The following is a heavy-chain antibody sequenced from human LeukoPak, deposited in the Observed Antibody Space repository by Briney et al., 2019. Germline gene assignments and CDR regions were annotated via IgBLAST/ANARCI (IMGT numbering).Heavy chain of an antibody. D-gene: IGHD3-22*01. CDR2: ISWNSGSI. V-gene: IGHV3-9*01. J-gene: IGHJ3*02. Sequence: PGGSLRLSCAASGFSFSSYAMHWVRQAPGKGLEWVSGISWNSGSIGYADSVKGRFTISRDNAKNSLYLQMNSLRAEDTALYYCAKDYYDSSGHGGAFDIWGQGTMVTVSS. CDR1: GFSFSSYA. CDR3: AKDYYDSSGHGGAFDI.